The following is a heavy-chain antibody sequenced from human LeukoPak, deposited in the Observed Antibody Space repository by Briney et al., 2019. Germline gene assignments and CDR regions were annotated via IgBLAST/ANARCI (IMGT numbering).Heavy chain of an antibody. Sequence: GGSLRLSCAAPGFTFSSYGMHWVRQAPGKGLEWVAFIRYDGSNKYYADSVKGGFTISRDNPKNTLYLHVNSLRPEDTAVYYCAKGSGYEAKYYYYYMDVWGKGTTVTVSS. CDR2: IRYDGSNK. CDR3: AKGSGYEAKYYYYYMDV. J-gene: IGHJ6*03. V-gene: IGHV3-30*02. CDR1: GFTFSSYG. D-gene: IGHD5-12*01.